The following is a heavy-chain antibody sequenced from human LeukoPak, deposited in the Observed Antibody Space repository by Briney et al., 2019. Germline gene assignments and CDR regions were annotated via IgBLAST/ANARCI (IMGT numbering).Heavy chain of an antibody. CDR2: VYPGDSDT. CDR1: GYTFTSYW. V-gene: IGHV5-51*01. CDR3: ARFGEDSISYYSFDY. D-gene: IGHD3-22*01. J-gene: IGHJ4*02. Sequence: GESLKISCKGSGYTFTSYWIAWVRQMPGKGLEWMGIVYPGDSDTRYSPAFQGQVTFSADKSISTAYLQWSSLKASDTAIYYCARFGEDSISYYSFDYWGQGTLVTVSS.